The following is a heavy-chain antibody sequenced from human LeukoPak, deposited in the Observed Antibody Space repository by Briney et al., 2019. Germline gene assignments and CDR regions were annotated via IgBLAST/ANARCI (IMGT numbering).Heavy chain of an antibody. CDR1: GFTFSSYS. Sequence: GGSLRLSCAASGFTFSSYSMNWVRQAPGKGLGWVSSISSSSSYIYYADSVKGRFTISRDNAKNSLYLQMNSLRAEDTAVYYCARDRCSGGSCYLNYGMDVWGQGTTVTVSS. V-gene: IGHV3-21*01. D-gene: IGHD2-15*01. J-gene: IGHJ6*02. CDR3: ARDRCSGGSCYLNYGMDV. CDR2: ISSSSSYI.